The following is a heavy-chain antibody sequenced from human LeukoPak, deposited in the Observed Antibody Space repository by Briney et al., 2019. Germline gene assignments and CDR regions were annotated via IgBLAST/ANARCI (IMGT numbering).Heavy chain of an antibody. J-gene: IGHJ4*02. CDR2: INSDGSST. CDR1: GFTVSSDY. D-gene: IGHD4-17*01. Sequence: GGSLRLSCAASGFTVSSDYMSWVRQAPGKGLVWVSRINSDGSSTSYADTVKGRFTISRDNAKNTLYLQMNSLRAEDTAVYYCARLYGGYGDYYFDYWGQGTLVTVSS. V-gene: IGHV3-74*01. CDR3: ARLYGGYGDYYFDY.